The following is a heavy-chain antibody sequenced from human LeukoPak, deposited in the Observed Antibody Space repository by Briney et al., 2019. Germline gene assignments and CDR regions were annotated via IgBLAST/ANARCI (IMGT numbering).Heavy chain of an antibody. CDR1: GFTFSSNY. CDR3: AKVSGRIQIWPQPFGDGMDV. D-gene: IGHD3-10*01. J-gene: IGHJ6*02. CDR2: IYSGGST. Sequence: GGSLRLSCAASGFTFSSNYMSWVRQAPGKGLEGVSVIYSGGSTYYADSVKGRFTISRDNSKNMLYLQMNSLRAEDTAVYHCAKVSGRIQIWPQPFGDGMDVWGQGTTVTVSS. V-gene: IGHV3-53*01.